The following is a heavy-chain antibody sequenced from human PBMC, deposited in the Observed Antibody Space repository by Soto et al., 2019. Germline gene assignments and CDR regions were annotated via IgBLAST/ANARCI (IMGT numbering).Heavy chain of an antibody. D-gene: IGHD3-16*01. CDR1: GFSLTTDGEG. CDR3: IHRRRDAGPNGDY. CDR2: IYWSDSK. J-gene: IGHJ4*02. Sequence: QITLKESGPTLVTPTQTLTLTCSFSGFSLTTDGEGVGWVRLPPGKALEWLALIYWSDSKRYSPSLKNRLTVTKDDSKNQVLLTMTNMDPVDTATYYCIHRRRDAGPNGDYWGQGTLVTVSS. V-gene: IGHV2-5*01.